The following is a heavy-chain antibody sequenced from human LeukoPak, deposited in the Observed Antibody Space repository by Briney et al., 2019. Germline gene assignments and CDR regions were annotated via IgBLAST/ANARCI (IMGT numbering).Heavy chain of an antibody. CDR1: GFTFSNYG. J-gene: IGHJ4*02. V-gene: IGHV3-30*02. Sequence: GGSLRLSCAASGFTFSNYGMHWVRQAPGKGLEWVAFIRYDGSNKYFADSLKGRFTISRDNSKNTLYLQMNSLRPEDTAVYYCAREGQRGYSGYDRFDYWGQGTLVTVSS. D-gene: IGHD5-12*01. CDR3: AREGQRGYSGYDRFDY. CDR2: IRYDGSNK.